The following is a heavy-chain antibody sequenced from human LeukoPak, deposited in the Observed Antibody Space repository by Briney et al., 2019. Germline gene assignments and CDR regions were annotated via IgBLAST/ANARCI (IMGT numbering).Heavy chain of an antibody. D-gene: IGHD2-2*01. CDR2: IIPIFGIA. Sequence: SVKVSCKASGGTFSSYAISWVRQAPGQGLEWMGRIIPIFGIANYAQKFQGRVTITADKSTSTAYMELSSLRSEDTAVYYCARDTRGTSSGWSDPWGQGTLVTVSS. CDR3: ARDTRGTSSGWSDP. J-gene: IGHJ5*02. V-gene: IGHV1-69*04. CDR1: GGTFSSYA.